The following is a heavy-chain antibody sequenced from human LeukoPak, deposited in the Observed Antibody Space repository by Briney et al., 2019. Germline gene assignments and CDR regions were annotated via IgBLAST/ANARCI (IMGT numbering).Heavy chain of an antibody. CDR3: AKVDCSGGSCFPDY. CDR2: ISGSGGST. CDR1: GFTFSSYA. V-gene: IGHV3-23*01. D-gene: IGHD2-15*01. J-gene: IGHJ4*02. Sequence: GGSLRLSCAASGFTFSSYAMSWVRQAPGKGLEWVSAISGSGGSTYYADSVKGRFTISRDNSKNTLYLQMNSLRAEDTAVYYCAKVDCSGGSCFPDYWGQGTLVTFSS.